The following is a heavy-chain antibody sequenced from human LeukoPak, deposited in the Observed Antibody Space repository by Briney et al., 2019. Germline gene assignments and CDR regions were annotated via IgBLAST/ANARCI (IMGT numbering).Heavy chain of an antibody. CDR2: IHYSGST. J-gene: IGHJ2*01. CDR3: ARGGTGDSWYFDL. CDR1: GGSISRYY. D-gene: IGHD7-27*01. V-gene: IGHV4-59*01. Sequence: SETLSLTCTVSGGSISRYYWSWIRQPPGQGLEWIAYIHYSGSTNYNPSLKSRVTVSVDTSKNQISLKLSSVTAADTAVYYCARGGTGDSWYFDLWGRGTLVTVSS.